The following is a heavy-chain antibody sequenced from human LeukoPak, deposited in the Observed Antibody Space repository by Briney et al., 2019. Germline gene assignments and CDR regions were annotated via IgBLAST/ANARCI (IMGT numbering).Heavy chain of an antibody. J-gene: IGHJ4*02. CDR2: INHSGST. D-gene: IGHD2-2*01. CDR3: ARSSTSSDEAENDYGLDY. Sequence: PSETLSLTCTVSGGSISSGGYYWSWIRQPPGKGLEWIGEINHSGSTNYNPSLKSRVTISVDTSKNQFSLKLSSVTAADTAVYYCARSSTSSDEAENDYGLDYWGQGTLVTVSS. V-gene: IGHV4-39*07. CDR1: GGSISSGGYY.